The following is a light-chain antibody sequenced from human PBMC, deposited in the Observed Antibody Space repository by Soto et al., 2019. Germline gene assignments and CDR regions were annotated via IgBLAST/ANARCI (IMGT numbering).Light chain of an antibody. CDR1: QSVGSSY. V-gene: IGKV3-20*01. Sequence: EIVLTQSPGTLSVSPLERATLCCSASQSVGSSYLAWYQQKPGQAPRLLIYGASSRATGIPDRFSGSGSGTDFTLTISRLEPEDFAVYYCQQYGSSLITFGQGTRLEIK. CDR2: GAS. J-gene: IGKJ5*01. CDR3: QQYGSSLIT.